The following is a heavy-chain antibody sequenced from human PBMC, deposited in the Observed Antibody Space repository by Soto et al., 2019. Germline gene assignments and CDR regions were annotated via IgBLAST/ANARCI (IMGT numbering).Heavy chain of an antibody. Sequence: QVQLVQSGDEVRKPGSSVKVSCKASGYIFVNYGIAWVRQAPGQGLEWMGWISPYSGNTHYASNVKGRLTMTPDSSTGTAYLALGSLTSDETVVYYCAMVDNYVTPSPRDVWGQGTTVTVSS. CDR1: GYIFVNYG. CDR3: AMVDNYVTPSPRDV. CDR2: ISPYSGNT. V-gene: IGHV1-18*01. J-gene: IGHJ6*02. D-gene: IGHD3-16*01.